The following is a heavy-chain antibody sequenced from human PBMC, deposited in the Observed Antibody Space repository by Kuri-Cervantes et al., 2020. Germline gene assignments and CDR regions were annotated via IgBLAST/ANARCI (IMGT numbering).Heavy chain of an antibody. CDR1: GFTVSSNY. V-gene: IGHV3-66*01. Sequence: GESLKISCAASGFTVSSNYMSWVRQAPGKGLEWVSVIYSGGSTYYADSVKGRFTISRDNSKNTLYPQMNSLRAEDTAVYYCARGHYGLDVWGQGTTVTVSS. CDR2: IYSGGST. J-gene: IGHJ6*02. CDR3: ARGHYGLDV.